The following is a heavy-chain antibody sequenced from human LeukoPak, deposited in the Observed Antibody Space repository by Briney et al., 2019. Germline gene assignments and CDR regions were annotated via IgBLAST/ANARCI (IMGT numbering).Heavy chain of an antibody. J-gene: IGHJ3*02. D-gene: IGHD4-17*01. V-gene: IGHV4-59*08. CDR3: ARSKSYGDPYAFDI. CDR2: MYYSGSS. CDR1: GGSISSYY. Sequence: PSETLSLTCTVSGGSISSYYWSWIRQPPGKGLEWIGYMYYSGSSNYNPSLKSRVTISVDTSKNQLSLKLSSVTAADTAVYYCARSKSYGDPYAFDIWGQGTMVTVSS.